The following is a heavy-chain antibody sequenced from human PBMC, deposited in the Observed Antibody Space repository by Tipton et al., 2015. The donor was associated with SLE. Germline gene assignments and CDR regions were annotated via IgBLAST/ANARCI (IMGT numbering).Heavy chain of an antibody. CDR2: ISSSSSYI. Sequence: SLRLSCAASGFTFSSYTMNWVRQAPGKGLEWVSYISSSSSYIFYADSVKGRFTISRDNAKNALYLQMHSLTAEDTAVYYCARGLITAAVRDDAFDMWGQGTMVTVSS. V-gene: IGHV3-21*01. J-gene: IGHJ3*02. CDR3: ARGLITAAVRDDAFDM. CDR1: GFTFSSYT. D-gene: IGHD6-13*01.